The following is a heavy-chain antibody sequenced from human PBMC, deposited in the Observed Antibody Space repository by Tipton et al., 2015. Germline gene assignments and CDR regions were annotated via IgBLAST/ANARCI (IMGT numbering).Heavy chain of an antibody. J-gene: IGHJ3*01. D-gene: IGHD6-19*01. CDR1: GVSVSSGGYY. CDR3: SRDGVDGNTGHAFDV. CDR2: IYYSGNT. V-gene: IGHV4-61*08. Sequence: PGLVKPSETLSLSCSVTGVSVSSGGYYWSWIRQPPGKGLGWIGHIYYSGNTNYNPSPKSRVYISVDTSKTQCSLKLTFVTAAETAVYYCSRDGVDGNTGHAFDVWGQGTMVTVSS.